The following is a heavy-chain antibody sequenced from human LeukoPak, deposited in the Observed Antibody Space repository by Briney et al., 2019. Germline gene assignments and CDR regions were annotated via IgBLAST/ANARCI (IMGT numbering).Heavy chain of an antibody. CDR1: GFTFGSSA. D-gene: IGHD4-17*01. V-gene: IGHV3-23*01. CDR2: ISGSGSST. CDR3: AKLLTTVTTTEY. J-gene: IGHJ4*02. Sequence: GGSLRLSGAGSGFTFGSSAMSWVRQAPGKGLEWVSAISGSGSSTYYSDSVKGRFTISRDNSKNTLYLQMHSLRAEDTAVYSCAKLLTTVTTTEYWGQGTLVTVSS.